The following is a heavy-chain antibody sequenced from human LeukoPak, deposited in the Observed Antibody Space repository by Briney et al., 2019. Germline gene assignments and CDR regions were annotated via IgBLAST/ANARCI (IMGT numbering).Heavy chain of an antibody. V-gene: IGHV5-51*01. D-gene: IGHD2-2*01. CDR1: GYSFTSYW. CDR2: IYPGDSDT. CDR3: ARTVVPAASWFDP. J-gene: IGHJ5*02. Sequence: GESLKISCKCSGYSFTSYWIGWVRQMPGKGLEWMGIIYPGDSDTRYSPSFQGQVTISADKSISTAYLQWSSLQASDTAMYYCARTVVPAASWFDPWGQGTLVTVSS.